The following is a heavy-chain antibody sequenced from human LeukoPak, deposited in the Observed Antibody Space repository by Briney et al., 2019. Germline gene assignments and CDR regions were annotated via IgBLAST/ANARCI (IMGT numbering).Heavy chain of an antibody. CDR3: ASGYCSTTSCPHY. Sequence: PSETLSLTCTVSGGAITNYYWNWIRQPPGKGLEGIGHIYYSGSTYFNPSLKSRVTISVDTSKNQFSLKLSSVTAADTAVYYCASGYCSTTSCPHYWGQGTLVTVSS. J-gene: IGHJ4*02. V-gene: IGHV4-59*01. D-gene: IGHD2-2*01. CDR1: GGAITNYY. CDR2: IYYSGST.